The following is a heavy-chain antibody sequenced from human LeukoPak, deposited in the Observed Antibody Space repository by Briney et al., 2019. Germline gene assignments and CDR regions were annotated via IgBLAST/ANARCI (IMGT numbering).Heavy chain of an antibody. Sequence: ASVKVSCKASGYTFTSYYMHWVRQAPGQGLEWMGIINPSGGSTSYAQKFQGRVTITRDTSTSTVYMELSSLRSEDTAVYYCARELRMVRGVIPFDYWGQGTLVTVSS. D-gene: IGHD3-10*01. CDR3: ARELRMVRGVIPFDY. CDR1: GYTFTSYY. CDR2: INPSGGST. V-gene: IGHV1-46*01. J-gene: IGHJ4*02.